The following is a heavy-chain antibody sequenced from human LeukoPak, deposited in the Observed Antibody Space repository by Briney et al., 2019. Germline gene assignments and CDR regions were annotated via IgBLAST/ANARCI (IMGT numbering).Heavy chain of an antibody. CDR1: GGSINNYY. CDR2: IYTRGST. CDR3: ARGRYCSADICSGGDAFDI. Sequence: SEILSLTCTVSGGSINNYYWSWIRQTAGKGLEWIGRIYTRGSTNYNPSLKSRVTMSVDTSKNQFSLKLSSVTAADTAVYYCARGRYCSADICSGGDAFDIWGQGTMVSVSS. D-gene: IGHD2-15*01. V-gene: IGHV4-4*07. J-gene: IGHJ3*02.